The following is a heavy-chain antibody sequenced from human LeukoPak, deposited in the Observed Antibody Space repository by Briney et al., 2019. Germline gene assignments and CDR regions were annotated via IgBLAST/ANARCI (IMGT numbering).Heavy chain of an antibody. CDR1: GASFSSGDQY. Sequence: TLSLTCTVSGASFSSGDQYWNWIRQRPGEGLEWIGSIHPSGALYNNPSLESRVTISVDTSKNQFSLNLNSVTAADTAVYFCSRGLDSRKLGYCGQGTLVTVSS. CDR2: IHPSGAL. CDR3: SRGLDSRKLGY. J-gene: IGHJ4*02. D-gene: IGHD3-22*01. V-gene: IGHV4-31*03.